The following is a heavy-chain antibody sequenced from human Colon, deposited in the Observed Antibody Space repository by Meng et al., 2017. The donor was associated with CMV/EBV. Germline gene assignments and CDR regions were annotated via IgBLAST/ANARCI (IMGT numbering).Heavy chain of an antibody. CDR1: GFSFSGSA. Sequence: ASGFSFSGSAMHWVRQASGKGLAWVGRIRSKANSYATAYAASVKGRFTISRDDSKNTAYLQMNSLKTEDTAVYYCTRAPSYGGNDYWGQGTLVTVSS. CDR2: IRSKANSYAT. V-gene: IGHV3-73*01. D-gene: IGHD4-23*01. CDR3: TRAPSYGGNDY. J-gene: IGHJ4*02.